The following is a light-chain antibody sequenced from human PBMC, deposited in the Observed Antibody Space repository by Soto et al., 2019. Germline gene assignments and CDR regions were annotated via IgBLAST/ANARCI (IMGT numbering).Light chain of an antibody. CDR2: AAS. Sequence: DIQMTQSPSSLSASVGDRVTTTCRASQSINSYLNWYQQKPGKAPKLLIYAASSLQSGVPSRFSGSGSGTDFTLTISSLQPEDFATYYCQQSYSALPTFGQGTKVDIK. V-gene: IGKV1-39*01. J-gene: IGKJ1*01. CDR1: QSINSY. CDR3: QQSYSALPT.